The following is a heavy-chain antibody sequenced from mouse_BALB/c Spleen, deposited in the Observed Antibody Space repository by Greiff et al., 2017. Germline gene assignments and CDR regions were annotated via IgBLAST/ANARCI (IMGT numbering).Heavy chain of an antibody. CDR3: ARTGDGYYGDWYFDV. V-gene: IGHV3-2*02. J-gene: IGHJ1*01. Sequence: EVQGVESGPGLVKPSQSLSLTCTVTGYSITSDYAWNWIRQFPGNKLEWMGYISYSGSTSYNPSLKSRISITRDTSKNQFFLQLNSVTTEDTATYYCARTGDGYYGDWYFDVWGAGTTVTVSS. D-gene: IGHD2-3*01. CDR1: GYSITSDYA. CDR2: ISYSGST.